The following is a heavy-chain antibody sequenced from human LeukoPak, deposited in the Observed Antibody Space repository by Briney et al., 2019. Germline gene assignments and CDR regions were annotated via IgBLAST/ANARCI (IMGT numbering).Heavy chain of an antibody. CDR1: GGTFSSYA. J-gene: IGHJ4*02. D-gene: IGHD4-11*01. CDR3: AILHSNCGYFDY. V-gene: IGHV1-69*13. CDR2: IIPIFGTA. Sequence: SVKVSCKASGGTFSSYAISWVRQAPGQGLEWMGGIIPIFGTANYAQKFQGRVTITADESTSTAYMELSSLRSEDTAVYYCAILHSNCGYFDYWGQGTLVTVSS.